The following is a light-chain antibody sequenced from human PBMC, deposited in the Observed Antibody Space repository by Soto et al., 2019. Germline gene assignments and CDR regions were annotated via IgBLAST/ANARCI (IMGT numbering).Light chain of an antibody. Sequence: EIVMTQSPATLSVSPGERATLSCRASQSVSSNLAWYQQKPGQAPLLLIYGASTRATGIPARFSGSGSGTEFTLTISSLQPEDFALYYCQQYNNWPRTFGQGTKVEIK. CDR1: QSVSSN. J-gene: IGKJ1*01. V-gene: IGKV3-15*01. CDR3: QQYNNWPRT. CDR2: GAS.